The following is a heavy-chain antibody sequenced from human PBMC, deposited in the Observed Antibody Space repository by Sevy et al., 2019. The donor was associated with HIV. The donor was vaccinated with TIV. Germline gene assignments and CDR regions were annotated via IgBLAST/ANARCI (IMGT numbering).Heavy chain of an antibody. J-gene: IGHJ4*02. CDR2: LKSDVYGGTV. CDR3: TRWKAAQSIFDY. Sequence: GGSMRLSCTASGFTFGDYCMSWVRQAPGKGLEWVAFLKSDVYGGTVDHAASVKGRFVISRDDSKTIAYLQMNDLKTEDTGVYYCTRWKAAQSIFDYWGQGALVTVSS. V-gene: IGHV3-49*04. CDR1: GFTFGDYC. D-gene: IGHD6-13*01.